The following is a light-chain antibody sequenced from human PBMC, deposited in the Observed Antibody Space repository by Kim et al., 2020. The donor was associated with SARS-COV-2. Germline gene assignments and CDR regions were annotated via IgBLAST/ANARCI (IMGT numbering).Light chain of an antibody. CDR3: LQHYNHPRS. CDR1: QGISND. Sequence: SASLGDRVTITCRASQGISNDLGWYQQKPGKAPKLLIDVASSLQSGVASRFSGSGSGTNFALPITNLQPEDFATYYCLQHYNHPRSFGQGTKLEI. V-gene: IGKV1-6*01. J-gene: IGKJ2*01. CDR2: VAS.